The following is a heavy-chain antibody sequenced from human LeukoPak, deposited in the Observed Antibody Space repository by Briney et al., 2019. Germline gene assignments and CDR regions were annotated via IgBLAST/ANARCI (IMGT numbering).Heavy chain of an antibody. CDR2: ISWNSAII. CDR1: GFSFDDSG. V-gene: IGHV3-9*01. D-gene: IGHD1-26*01. Sequence: PGGSLRLSCAASGFSFDDSGMHWVRQSPGKGLEWVSGISWNSAIINYVDSVKGRFTISRDNAKDSLYLQMNSLRPEDTALYYCAKRTSGFDIWGQGTMVTVSS. CDR3: AKRTSGFDI. J-gene: IGHJ3*02.